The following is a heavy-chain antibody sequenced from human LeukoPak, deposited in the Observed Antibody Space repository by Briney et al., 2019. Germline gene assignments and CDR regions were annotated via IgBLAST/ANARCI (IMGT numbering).Heavy chain of an antibody. CDR2: ISYDGGNK. D-gene: IGHD3-9*01. Sequence: GRSLRLSCAASGFTFSSYAMHWVRQAPGKGLEWVAVISYDGGNKYYADSVKGRFTISRDNSKNTLYLQMNSLRAEDTAVYYCARGPQVLRYFDWLERGSYFDYWGQGTLVTVSS. J-gene: IGHJ4*02. V-gene: IGHV3-30-3*01. CDR3: ARGPQVLRYFDWLERGSYFDY. CDR1: GFTFSSYA.